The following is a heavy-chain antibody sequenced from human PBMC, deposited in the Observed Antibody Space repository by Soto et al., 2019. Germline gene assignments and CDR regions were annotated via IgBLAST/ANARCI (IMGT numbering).Heavy chain of an antibody. CDR3: AKDRRIQLWYYFDY. Sequence: PRLSCAASGFTFSSYGMHWVRQAPGKGLEWVAVISYDGSNKYYADSVKGRFTISRDNSKNTLYLQMNSLRAEDTAVYYCAKDRRIQLWYYFDYWGQGT. D-gene: IGHD5-18*01. CDR1: GFTFSSYG. J-gene: IGHJ4*02. CDR2: ISYDGSNK. V-gene: IGHV3-30*18.